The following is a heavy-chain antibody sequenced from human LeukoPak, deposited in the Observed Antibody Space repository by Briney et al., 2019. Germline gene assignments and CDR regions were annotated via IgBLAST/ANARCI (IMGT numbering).Heavy chain of an antibody. D-gene: IGHD3-16*02. J-gene: IGHJ4*02. CDR3: AKGGGVRAGASYRIDY. CDR2: ISCSGGST. V-gene: IGHV3-23*01. Sequence: PGGSLRLSCAASGFTFTIYAMSWVRQPPGKGLEWVSSISCSGGSTYYADSVQSPFTFSRDNTTNTLYLQMNTLQAEDTAVYYCAKGGGVRAGASYRIDYWGQGTLVTVSS. CDR1: GFTFTIYA.